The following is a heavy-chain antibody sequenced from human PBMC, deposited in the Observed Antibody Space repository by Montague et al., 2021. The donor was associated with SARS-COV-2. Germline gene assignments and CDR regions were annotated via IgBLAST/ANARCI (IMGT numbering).Heavy chain of an antibody. CDR1: SDSINSYY. V-gene: IGHV4-4*08. D-gene: IGHD4/OR15-4a*01. CDR2: VYSSGTT. Sequence: SETLSLTCTVSSDSINSYYWGWIRQPPGKRLEWHGYVYSSGTTNYNPSLNSRIAISVDTSKNQFSLRLDSVTAADTAIYYCATLTQSNGDFWGQGALVTVS. J-gene: IGHJ4*02. CDR3: ATLTQSNGDF.